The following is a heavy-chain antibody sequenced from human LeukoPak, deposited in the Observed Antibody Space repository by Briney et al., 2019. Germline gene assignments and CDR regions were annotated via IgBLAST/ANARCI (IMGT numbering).Heavy chain of an antibody. Sequence: GGSLRLSCAASGFTFSSYGMHWVRQAPGKGLEWVAVISYDGSNKYYADSVKGRFTISRDNSKNTLYLQMNSLRAEDTAVYYCAKEFPVDYCGQGTLATVSS. V-gene: IGHV3-30*18. CDR1: GFTFSSYG. CDR2: ISYDGSNK. J-gene: IGHJ4*02. CDR3: AKEFPVDY.